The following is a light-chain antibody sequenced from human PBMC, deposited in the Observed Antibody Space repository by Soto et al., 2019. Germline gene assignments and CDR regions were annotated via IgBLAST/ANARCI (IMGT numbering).Light chain of an antibody. J-gene: IGKJ2*01. CDR1: QVINNY. Sequence: DIQMTQSASSLSASVGDRVTITCQASQVINNYLNWYQQKPGKAPKLLIYDISTLEIGVPSRFGGGGSGTDFTLTITGLQPEDFATYFCQQYETLPYTFGRGTELEI. CDR3: QQYETLPYT. V-gene: IGKV1-33*01. CDR2: DIS.